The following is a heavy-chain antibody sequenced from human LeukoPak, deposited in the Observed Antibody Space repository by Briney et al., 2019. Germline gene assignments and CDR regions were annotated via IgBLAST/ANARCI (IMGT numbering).Heavy chain of an antibody. CDR2: ISSSSSTI. D-gene: IGHD1-1*01. J-gene: IGHJ4*02. Sequence: GAPRLSFSASGFPFKSYYMDWGRQAPGKGLEWVSYISSSSSTIYYADSVKGRFTISRDNAKNSLYLQMNSLRAEDTAAYYCARRARYPDYWGQGTLVTVSS. V-gene: IGHV3-48*01. CDR3: ARRARYPDY. CDR1: GFPFKSYY.